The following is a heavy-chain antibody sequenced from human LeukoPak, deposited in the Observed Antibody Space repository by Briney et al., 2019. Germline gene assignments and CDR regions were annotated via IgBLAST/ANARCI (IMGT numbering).Heavy chain of an antibody. Sequence: GGSLRLSCAASGFTFSSDEMNWVRQAPGKGLEWVSYTSSSGRTIYYADSVKGRFTVSRDNAKNSLYLQMNSLRAEDTAVYYCARGLLLDWGQGTLVTVSS. D-gene: IGHD2/OR15-2a*01. CDR3: ARGLLLD. CDR1: GFTFSSDE. J-gene: IGHJ4*02. CDR2: TSSSGRTI. V-gene: IGHV3-48*03.